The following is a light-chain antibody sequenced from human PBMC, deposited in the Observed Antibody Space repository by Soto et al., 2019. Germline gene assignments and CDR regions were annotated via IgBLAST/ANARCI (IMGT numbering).Light chain of an antibody. V-gene: IGKV3-20*01. CDR3: QQYGSSPET. CDR2: GAS. Sequence: EIVMTQSPATLSLSPWETATLSCSASQSVSSSYFAWYQQKPGQAPRLLIYGASTRATGIPDRFSGSGSGTDFTLTISRLEPEDFAVYYCQQYGSSPETFGQGTKVDIK. CDR1: QSVSSSY. J-gene: IGKJ1*01.